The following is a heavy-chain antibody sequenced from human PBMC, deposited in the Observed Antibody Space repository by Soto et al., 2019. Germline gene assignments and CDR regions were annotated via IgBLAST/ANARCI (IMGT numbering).Heavy chain of an antibody. CDR3: ARFYDSSGYYAPDY. CDR2: IYYSGST. Sequence: SETLSLTCTVSGGSISRGGYYSTWIRQHPGKGLERIVYIYYSGSTYYNPSLKSRVTISVDTSKNQFSLKLSSVTAADTAVYYCARFYDSSGYYAPDYWGQGRLGTVCS. J-gene: IGHJ4*02. CDR1: GGSISRGGYY. V-gene: IGHV4-31*03. D-gene: IGHD3-22*01.